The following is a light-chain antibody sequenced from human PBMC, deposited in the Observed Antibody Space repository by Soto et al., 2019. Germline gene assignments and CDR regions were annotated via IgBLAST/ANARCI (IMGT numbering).Light chain of an antibody. CDR1: SSDVGGYNY. Sequence: QSALTQPRSVSGSPGKSVTISCTGTSSDVGGYNYVSWYQQHPGIAPQLIIYDITKRPSGVPDRFSGSKSGNTASLTISGLQAEDEADYYCCSYAGRYSWVFGGGTKLTVL. J-gene: IGLJ3*02. V-gene: IGLV2-11*01. CDR3: CSYAGRYSWV. CDR2: DIT.